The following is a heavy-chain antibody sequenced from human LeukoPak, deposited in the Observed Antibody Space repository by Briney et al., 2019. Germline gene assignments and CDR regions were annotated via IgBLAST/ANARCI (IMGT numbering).Heavy chain of an antibody. Sequence: GGSLRLSCAASGFTFSSYIMNWVRQAPGKGLEWVSSISSSSSYIYYADSVKGRFTISRDNAKNSLYLQMNSLRAEDTAVYYCARDSSSSDCSSTSCYGDFDYWGQGTLVTVSS. D-gene: IGHD2-2*01. CDR2: ISSSSSYI. J-gene: IGHJ4*02. CDR3: ARDSSSSDCSSTSCYGDFDY. V-gene: IGHV3-21*01. CDR1: GFTFSSYI.